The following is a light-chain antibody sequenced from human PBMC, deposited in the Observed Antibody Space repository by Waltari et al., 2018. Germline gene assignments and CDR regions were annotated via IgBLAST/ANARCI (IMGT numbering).Light chain of an antibody. J-gene: IGKJ2*01. Sequence: DIVMTQSPDSLPVSLGERATINFKASQSIFSRSKNRNHLAWYQHKPGQPPRLLIYWATIRESGVPDRFSGSGSGTDFALTISSLQAEDVAIYFCLQYYNTPRSFGQGTKLEIK. CDR2: WAT. V-gene: IGKV4-1*01. CDR1: QSIFSRSKNRNH. CDR3: LQYYNTPRS.